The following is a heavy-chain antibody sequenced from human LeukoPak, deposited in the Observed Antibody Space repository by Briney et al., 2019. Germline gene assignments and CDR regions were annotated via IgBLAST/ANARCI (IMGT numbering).Heavy chain of an antibody. J-gene: IGHJ4*02. CDR2: THHSGST. Sequence: SETLSLTCAVSGDSISSSNWWNWVRQPPGKGLEWIGETHHSGSTHYNPSLKSGVTISVDKSKNQFSLKLSSVTAADTAVYYCARRGSGWYFDYWGQGTLVTVSS. CDR1: GDSISSSNW. CDR3: ARRGSGWYFDY. D-gene: IGHD6-19*01. V-gene: IGHV4-4*02.